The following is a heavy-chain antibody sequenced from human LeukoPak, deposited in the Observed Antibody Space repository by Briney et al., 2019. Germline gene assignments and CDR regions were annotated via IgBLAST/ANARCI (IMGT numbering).Heavy chain of an antibody. CDR1: GFTFSNYA. V-gene: IGHV3-23*01. CDR2: ISGSGGSI. D-gene: IGHD6-13*01. CDR3: AKEFGGSSWSKYYFDY. Sequence: PGGSLRLSCAVSGFTFSNYAMNWVRQAPGKGLEWVSTISGSGGSIYYADSVKGRFTLSRDNSKNTLYLQMNSLRAEDTAVYYCAKEFGGSSWSKYYFDYWGQGTLVTVSS. J-gene: IGHJ4*02.